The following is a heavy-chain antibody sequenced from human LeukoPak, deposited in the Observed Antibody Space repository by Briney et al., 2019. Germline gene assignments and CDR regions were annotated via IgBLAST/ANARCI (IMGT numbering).Heavy chain of an antibody. CDR1: GFTFSSYA. J-gene: IGHJ4*02. V-gene: IGHV3-23*01. D-gene: IGHD4-11*01. CDR2: ISGSGGST. Sequence: QSGGSLRLSCAASGFTFSSYAMSWVRQAPGKGLEWVSAISGSGGSTYYADSVKGRFTISRDNSKNTLYLQMNSLRAEDTAVYYCAKSSGRGSGGYYSKTDYFDYWGQGPLVPVSS. CDR3: AKSSGRGSGGYYSKTDYFDY.